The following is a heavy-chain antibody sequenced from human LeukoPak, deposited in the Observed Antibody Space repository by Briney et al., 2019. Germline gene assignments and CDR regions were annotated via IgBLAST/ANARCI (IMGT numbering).Heavy chain of an antibody. CDR1: GFTFSSYG. D-gene: IGHD3-9*01. J-gene: IGHJ4*02. CDR2: IRYDGSNK. V-gene: IGHV3-30*02. Sequence: PGGSLRLSCAASGFTFSSYGMHWVRQSPGKGLEWVAFIRYDGSNKYYADSVKGRFTISRDNSKNTLYLQMNSLRAEDTAVYYCARVELRYFDWVFDYWGQGTLVTVSS. CDR3: ARVELRYFDWVFDY.